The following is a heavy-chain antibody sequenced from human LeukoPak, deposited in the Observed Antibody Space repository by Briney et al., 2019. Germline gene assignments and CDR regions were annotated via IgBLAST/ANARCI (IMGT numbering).Heavy chain of an antibody. CDR3: ARSSGYYLIHDY. D-gene: IGHD3-22*01. CDR1: GGSISSGDYY. J-gene: IGHJ4*02. V-gene: IGHV4-30-4*02. Sequence: SETLSLTCTVSGGSISSGDYYWSWIRQPPGQGLEWIGYIYYSGTTYYNPSLKSRVTISVDTSKNQFSLKLSSVTAADTAVYYCARSSGYYLIHDYWGQGTLVTVSS. CDR2: IYYSGTT.